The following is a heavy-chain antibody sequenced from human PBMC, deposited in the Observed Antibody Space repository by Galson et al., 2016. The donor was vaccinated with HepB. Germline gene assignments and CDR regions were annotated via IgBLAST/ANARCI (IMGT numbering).Heavy chain of an antibody. D-gene: IGHD2-2*01. J-gene: IGHJ4*02. CDR3: ATLSTPEDC. CDR1: GFTFSSYW. Sequence: SLRLSCAASGFTFSSYWMHWVRQVPGKGLAWVSRMNRDGSTTNYADSVMGRFTISRDNTKNTLYLQMNSLRAEDTAVYYCATLSTPEDCWGQGTLVTVSS. CDR2: MNRDGSTT. V-gene: IGHV3-74*01.